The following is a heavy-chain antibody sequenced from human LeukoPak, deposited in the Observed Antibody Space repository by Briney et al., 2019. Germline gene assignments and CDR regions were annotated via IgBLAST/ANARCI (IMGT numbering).Heavy chain of an antibody. CDR2: IDPSDSYT. J-gene: IGHJ4*02. CDR1: GYRFTSYW. V-gene: IGHV5-10-1*01. D-gene: IGHD5-18*01. CDR3: ATGPDTANLLYYFDY. Sequence: GESLKISCKGSGYRFTSYWISWVRQMPGKGLEWMGRIDPSDSYTNYSPSFQGHVTISADKSINTAYLQWSSLKASDTAMYYCATGPDTANLLYYFDYWGQGTLVTVSS.